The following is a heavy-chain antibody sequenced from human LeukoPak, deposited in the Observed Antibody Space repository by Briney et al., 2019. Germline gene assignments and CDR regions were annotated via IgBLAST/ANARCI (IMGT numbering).Heavy chain of an antibody. CDR3: ARRTSSLEWYDAFDI. Sequence: GGSLRLSCAASGFSFTNYAMGWVRQAPGKGLEWVSAISASGANTYYADSVKGRFTISRDNSKNTLYLQMNSLRADDTAVYYCARRTSSLEWYDAFDIWGQGTMVTVSS. J-gene: IGHJ3*02. D-gene: IGHD2-8*01. V-gene: IGHV3-23*01. CDR2: ISASGANT. CDR1: GFSFTNYA.